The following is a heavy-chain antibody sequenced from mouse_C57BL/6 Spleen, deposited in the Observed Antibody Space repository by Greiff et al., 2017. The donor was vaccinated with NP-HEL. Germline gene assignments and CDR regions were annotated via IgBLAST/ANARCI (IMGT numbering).Heavy chain of an antibody. J-gene: IGHJ3*01. CDR1: GFTFSSYT. CDR3: ARPPYYYGSSPWFAY. CDR2: ISGGGGNT. D-gene: IGHD1-1*01. V-gene: IGHV5-9*01. Sequence: EVMLVESGGGLVKPGGSLKLSCAASGFTFSSYTMSWVRQTPEKRLEWVATISGGGGNTYYPDSVKGRFTLSRDNAKNTLYLQMSSLRSEDTALYYCARPPYYYGSSPWFAYWGQGTLVTVSA.